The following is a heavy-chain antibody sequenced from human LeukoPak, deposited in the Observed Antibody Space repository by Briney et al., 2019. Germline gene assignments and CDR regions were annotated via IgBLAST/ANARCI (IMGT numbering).Heavy chain of an antibody. CDR1: GFTFSTYT. CDR2: ISGSADST. D-gene: IGHD5-18*01. J-gene: IGHJ4*02. V-gene: IGHV3-23*01. Sequence: PGGSLRLSCAASGFTFSTYTMSWVRQASGKGLEWVSAISGSADSTFYADSVKGRFTISRDNSKNTLNQMNSLRAEDTAVYYCAKDLSGYSHDFWGQGTLVTVSS. CDR3: AKDLSGYSHDF.